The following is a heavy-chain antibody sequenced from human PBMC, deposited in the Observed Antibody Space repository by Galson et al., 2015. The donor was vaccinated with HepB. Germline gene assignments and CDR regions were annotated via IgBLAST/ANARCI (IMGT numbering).Heavy chain of an antibody. V-gene: IGHV3-21*01. J-gene: IGHJ4*02. Sequence: SLRLSCAASGFTFSSYVMNWVRQAPGKGLEWVSSISSSSSYIYYADSVKGRFTISRDNAKNSLYLQMNSLRAEDTAVYYCARDLDTAMAFDYWGQGTLVTVSS. CDR3: ARDLDTAMAFDY. CDR1: GFTFSSYV. D-gene: IGHD5-18*01. CDR2: ISSSSSYI.